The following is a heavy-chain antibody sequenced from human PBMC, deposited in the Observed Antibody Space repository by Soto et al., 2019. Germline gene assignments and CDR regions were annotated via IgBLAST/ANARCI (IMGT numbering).Heavy chain of an antibody. CDR2: IIPIFGTA. J-gene: IGHJ4*02. CDR1: GGTFSSYA. CDR3: ARGVWGRDFWSGYCDY. V-gene: IGHV1-69*01. D-gene: IGHD3-3*01. Sequence: QVQLVQSGAEVKKPGSSVQVSCKASGGTFSSYAISWVRQAPGQGLEWMGGIIPIFGTANYAQKFQGRVTITADESTSTAYMELSSLRSEDTAVYYCARGVWGRDFWSGYCDYWGQGTLVTVSS.